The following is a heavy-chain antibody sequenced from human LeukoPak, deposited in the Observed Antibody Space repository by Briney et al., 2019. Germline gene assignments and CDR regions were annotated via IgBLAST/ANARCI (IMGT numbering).Heavy chain of an antibody. CDR2: IRYDGSNK. D-gene: IGHD2-15*01. Sequence: PGGSLRLSCAASRFTFSSYGMHWVRQAPGKGLEWVAFIRYDGSNKYYADSVKGRFTISRDNSKNTLYLQMNSLRAEDTAVYYCAKDLYCSGGSCYPYGMDVWGQGTTVTVSS. J-gene: IGHJ6*02. V-gene: IGHV3-30*02. CDR1: RFTFSSYG. CDR3: AKDLYCSGGSCYPYGMDV.